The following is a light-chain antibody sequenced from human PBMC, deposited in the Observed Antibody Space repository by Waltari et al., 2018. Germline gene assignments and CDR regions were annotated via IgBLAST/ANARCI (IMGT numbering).Light chain of an antibody. Sequence: DMVMTQSPDSLVLSLGERATINCTSSQSVLYSSKNKNYVAWYQQRPWQPPILLMYWAVTLVSGVPDHFSGSGSGTDFTLTISSLQAEDVAVYYCQQFYKTPPAFGQGTKVDLK. V-gene: IGKV4-1*01. J-gene: IGKJ1*01. CDR1: QSVLYSSKNKNY. CDR2: WAV. CDR3: QQFYKTPPA.